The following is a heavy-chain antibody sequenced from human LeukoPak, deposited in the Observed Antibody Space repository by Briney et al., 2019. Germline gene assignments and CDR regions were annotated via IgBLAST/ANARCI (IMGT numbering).Heavy chain of an antibody. V-gene: IGHV3-7*01. CDR2: IKQDGSEK. CDR1: GFTFSSYW. J-gene: IGHJ4*02. D-gene: IGHD1-20*01. CDR3: ARDNWIEAHYFDY. Sequence: GGSLRLSCAASGFTFSSYWMSWVRQAPGKGLGWVANIKQDGSEKYYVDSVKGRFTISRDNAKNSLYLQMNSLRAEDTAVYYCARDNWIEAHYFDYWGQGTLVTVSS.